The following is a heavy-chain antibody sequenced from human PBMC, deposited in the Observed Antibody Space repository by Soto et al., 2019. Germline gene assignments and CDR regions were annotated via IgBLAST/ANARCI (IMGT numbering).Heavy chain of an antibody. D-gene: IGHD6-19*01. CDR1: GYSFTSYW. CDR2: IYPGDSDT. Sequence: PGESLKISCKGSGYSFTSYWIGWVRQMPGKGLEWMGIIYPGDSDTRYSPSFQGQVTISADKSISTAYLQWSSLKASDTAMYYCARLEGGIAVAGTHPPLRYYYYGMDVWGQGTTVTVSS. CDR3: ARLEGGIAVAGTHPPLRYYYYGMDV. V-gene: IGHV5-51*01. J-gene: IGHJ6*02.